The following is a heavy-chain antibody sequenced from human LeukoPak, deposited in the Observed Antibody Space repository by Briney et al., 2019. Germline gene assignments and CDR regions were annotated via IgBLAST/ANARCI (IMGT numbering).Heavy chain of an antibody. V-gene: IGHV3-23*01. CDR1: GFTFSSYA. Sequence: GGSLRLSCAASGFTFSSYAMTWVRHPPGKGLEGVSSISGSGGSTYYADSVKGRFTISRDNAKNSLYLQMNSLRAEDTAVYYCARDSGYSYGGAFDIWGQGTMVTVSS. J-gene: IGHJ3*02. CDR3: ARDSGYSYGGAFDI. D-gene: IGHD5-18*01. CDR2: ISGSGGST.